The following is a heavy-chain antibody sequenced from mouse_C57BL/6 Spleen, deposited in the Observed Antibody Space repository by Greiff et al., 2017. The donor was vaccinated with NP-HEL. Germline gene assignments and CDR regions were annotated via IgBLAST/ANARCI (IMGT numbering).Heavy chain of an antibody. V-gene: IGHV1-62-2*01. CDR2: FYPGSGSI. D-gene: IGHD2-1*01. Sequence: VQLQQSGAELVKPGASVKLSCKASGYTFTEYTIHWVKQRSGQGLEWIGWFYPGSGSIKYNEKFKDRATLTADKSSSTVYMELSRLTSEDSAVYFCARHEEEEDLYGNYRGAMDYWGQGTSVTVSS. J-gene: IGHJ4*01. CDR3: ARHEEEEDLYGNYRGAMDY. CDR1: GYTFTEYT.